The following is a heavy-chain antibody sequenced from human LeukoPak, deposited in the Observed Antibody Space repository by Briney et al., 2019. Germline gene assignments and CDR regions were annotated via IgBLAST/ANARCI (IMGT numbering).Heavy chain of an antibody. Sequence: GESLKISCKGSGYSFTSYWIGWVRQMPGKGLEWMGIIYPGDSDTRYSPSFQGQVTISADKSISTAYLQWSSLKASDTAMYYCARHPHYYDSSGYLPFDHWGQGTLVTVSS. CDR3: ARHPHYYDSSGYLPFDH. CDR2: IYPGDSDT. J-gene: IGHJ4*02. CDR1: GYSFTSYW. D-gene: IGHD3-22*01. V-gene: IGHV5-51*01.